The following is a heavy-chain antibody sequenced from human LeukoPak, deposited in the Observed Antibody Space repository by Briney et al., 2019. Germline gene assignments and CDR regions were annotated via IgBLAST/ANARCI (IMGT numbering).Heavy chain of an antibody. D-gene: IGHD3-10*01. CDR1: GGSISTYY. CDR3: ARGWFGNFLHFDY. CDR2: IYNSGST. Sequence: PSDTLSLTCTVSGGSISTYYWSWIRQPPGKGLEWIGYIYNSGSTNYNPSLKSRVTISVGTSENQFSLKLSSVTAADTAVYYCARGWFGNFLHFDYWGQGTLVTVSS. V-gene: IGHV4-59*07. J-gene: IGHJ4*02.